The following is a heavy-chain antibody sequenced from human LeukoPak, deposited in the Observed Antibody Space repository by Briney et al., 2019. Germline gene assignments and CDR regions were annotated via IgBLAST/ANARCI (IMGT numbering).Heavy chain of an antibody. CDR2: IYSDGST. D-gene: IGHD1-26*01. CDR1: GFTVSSFY. V-gene: IGHV3-53*01. CDR3: ARDGGWLSVGAYDY. J-gene: IGHJ4*02. Sequence: GGSLRLSCVASGFTVSSFYMSWVRQAPGKGLEWVSVIYSDGSTYYADSVKGRFTISRDNSKNTLYLQMNSLRAEDTAVYYCARDGGWLSVGAYDYWGQGTLVTVSS.